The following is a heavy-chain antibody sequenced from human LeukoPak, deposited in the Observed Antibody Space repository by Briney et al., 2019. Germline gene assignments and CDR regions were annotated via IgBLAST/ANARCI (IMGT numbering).Heavy chain of an antibody. V-gene: IGHV1-69*13. J-gene: IGHJ3*02. Sequence: SVKVSCKASGGTFSSYAISWVRQAPGQGLEWMGGIIPIFGTANYAQKFQGRVTITADESTSTAYMELSSLRSEDTAVYYCARASLGYCSSTSCYRGVFAAFDIWGQGTMVTASS. CDR1: GGTFSSYA. CDR2: IIPIFGTA. CDR3: ARASLGYCSSTSCYRGVFAAFDI. D-gene: IGHD2-2*01.